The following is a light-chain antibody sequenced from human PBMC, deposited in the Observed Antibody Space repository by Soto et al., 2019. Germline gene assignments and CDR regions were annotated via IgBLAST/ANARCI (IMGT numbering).Light chain of an antibody. J-gene: IGKJ4*01. CDR1: QSVSSSY. V-gene: IGKV3-20*01. CDR2: GAS. Sequence: EIVLTQSPGTLSLSPGERATLSCRASQSVSSSYLAWYQQKPGQAPRLLIYGASSRATGIPDRFSGSGSGTDFTLTISRLDPEDFAVYYCQQYCSSPPLTFGGGTKVEIK. CDR3: QQYCSSPPLT.